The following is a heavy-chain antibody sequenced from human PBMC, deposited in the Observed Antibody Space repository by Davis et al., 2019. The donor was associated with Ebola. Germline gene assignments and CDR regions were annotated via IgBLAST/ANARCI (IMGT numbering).Heavy chain of an antibody. D-gene: IGHD2-2*02. J-gene: IGHJ6*04. CDR2: INHSGST. CDR3: ARDVVVVPAAIVGYGMDV. V-gene: IGHV4-34*01. CDR1: GGSFSGYY. Sequence: MPSETLSLTCAVYGGSFSGYYWSWIRQPPGKGLEWIGEINHSGSTNYNPSLKSRVTISVDTSKNQFSLKLSSVTAADTAVYYCARDVVVVPAAIVGYGMDVWGKGTTVTVSS.